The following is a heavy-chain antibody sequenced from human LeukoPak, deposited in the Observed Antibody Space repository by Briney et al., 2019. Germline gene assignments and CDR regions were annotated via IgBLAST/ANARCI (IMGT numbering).Heavy chain of an antibody. J-gene: IGHJ5*02. CDR1: GYTFTGYY. Sequence: ASVKVSCKASGYTFTGYYMRWVRQAPGQGLEWRGWINPNSGGTNYAQKFQGRVTMTRDTSISTAYMELSRLRSDDTAVYYCARTGYCSGGSCLNWFDPWGQGTLVTVSS. D-gene: IGHD2-15*01. CDR3: ARTGYCSGGSCLNWFDP. CDR2: INPNSGGT. V-gene: IGHV1-2*02.